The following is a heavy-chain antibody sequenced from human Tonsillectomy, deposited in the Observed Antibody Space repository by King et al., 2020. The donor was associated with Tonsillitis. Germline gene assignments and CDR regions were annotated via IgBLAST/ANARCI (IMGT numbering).Heavy chain of an antibody. V-gene: IGHV4-30-4*01. D-gene: IGHD6-19*01. CDR2: IPHSGST. J-gene: IGHJ4*02. CDR3: ARAMIVDMAVAH. Sequence: QLQESGPGLVKPSQTLSLTCTVSGDSISSGDYYWSWIRQPPGKGLEWIGYIPHSGSTYNNPSLESRVAISLDTPKNQFSLKLTSVTAADTAVYYCARAMIVDMAVAHWGQGTLVTVSS. CDR1: GDSISSGDYY.